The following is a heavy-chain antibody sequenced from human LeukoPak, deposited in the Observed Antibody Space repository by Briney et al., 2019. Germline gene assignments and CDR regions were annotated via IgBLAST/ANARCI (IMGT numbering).Heavy chain of an antibody. CDR2: IYTSGST. CDR1: GGSFSGYY. J-gene: IGHJ4*02. Sequence: PSETLSLTCAVYGGSFSGYYWSWIRQPAGKGLEWIGRIYTSGSTNYNPSLKSRVSMSVDTSKNQFSLKLSSVTAADTAVYYCARGELPDDPFDYWGQGTLVTVSS. CDR3: ARGELPDDPFDY. V-gene: IGHV4-59*10. D-gene: IGHD1-7*01.